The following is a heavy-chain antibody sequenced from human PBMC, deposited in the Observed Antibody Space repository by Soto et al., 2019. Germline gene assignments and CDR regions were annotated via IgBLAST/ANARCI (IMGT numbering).Heavy chain of an antibody. CDR2: ISSSSSYI. J-gene: IGHJ3*02. CDR3: ARSTRITGTTAFDI. CDR1: GFTFSSYS. Sequence: GALRLSCAASGFTFSSYSMNWVRQAPGKGLEWVSSISSSSSYIYYADSVKGRFTISRDNAKNSLYLQMNSLRAEDTAVYYCARSTRITGTTAFDIWGQGTMVTVSS. D-gene: IGHD1-7*01. V-gene: IGHV3-21*01.